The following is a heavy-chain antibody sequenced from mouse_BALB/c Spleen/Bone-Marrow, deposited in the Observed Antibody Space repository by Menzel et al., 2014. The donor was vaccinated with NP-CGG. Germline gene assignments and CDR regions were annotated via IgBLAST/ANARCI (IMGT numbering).Heavy chain of an antibody. CDR3: ARYPLNYYGSPWFAY. Sequence: EVKVIESGPSLVKPSQTLSLTCSVTGDSITSGYWNWIRKFPGNKLEYMGYISYSGSTYYNPSLKSRISITRDTSKNQYYLQLNSVTTEDTATYYCARYPLNYYGSPWFAYWGQGTPVTVSA. CDR1: GDSITSGY. J-gene: IGHJ3*01. V-gene: IGHV3-8*02. CDR2: ISYSGST. D-gene: IGHD1-1*01.